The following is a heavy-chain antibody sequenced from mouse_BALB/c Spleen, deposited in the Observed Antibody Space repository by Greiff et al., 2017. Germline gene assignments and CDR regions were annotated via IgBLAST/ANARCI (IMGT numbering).Heavy chain of an antibody. CDR3: ARKGIYDYDYAMDY. V-gene: IGHV3-2*02. CDR2: ISYSGTT. CDR1: GYSITSDYA. Sequence: EVHLVESGPGLVKPSQSLSLTCTVTGYSITSDYAWNWIRQFPGNKLEWMGYISYSGTTSYNPSLKSRISITRDTSKNQFFLQLTSVTTEDTATYYCARKGIYDYDYAMDYWGQGTSVTVSS. J-gene: IGHJ4*01. D-gene: IGHD2-4*01.